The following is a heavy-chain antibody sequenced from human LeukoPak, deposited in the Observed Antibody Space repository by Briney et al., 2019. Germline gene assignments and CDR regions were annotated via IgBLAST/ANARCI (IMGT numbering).Heavy chain of an antibody. CDR1: GFAFSTYA. J-gene: IGHJ4*02. D-gene: IGHD3-16*01. Sequence: PGGSLRLSCAASGFAFSTYAMSWVRQAPGKGLEWVSAISGNGVKTYYTDSVKGGFTFFRDNSKNTLYLQMNSLRADDTAVYYCAKDRAYSFDYWGQGTLVTVSS. CDR2: ISGNGVKT. CDR3: AKDRAYSFDY. V-gene: IGHV3-23*01.